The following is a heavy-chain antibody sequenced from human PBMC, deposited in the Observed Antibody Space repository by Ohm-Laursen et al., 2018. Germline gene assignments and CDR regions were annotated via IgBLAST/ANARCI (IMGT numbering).Heavy chain of an antibody. Sequence: VTLSLTCSVSGGSISTYYWRWSPQPPGQALDWIGYILYNGNTNYNPSFWSRVTMSVNTSRNHFSLELTSVTAADTAVYYCAREYSDDGGYRYDAFDVWGHGTVVTVSS. J-gene: IGHJ3*01. V-gene: IGHV4-59*12. CDR1: GGSISTYY. CDR2: ILYNGNT. CDR3: AREYSDDGGYRYDAFDV. D-gene: IGHD2-15*01.